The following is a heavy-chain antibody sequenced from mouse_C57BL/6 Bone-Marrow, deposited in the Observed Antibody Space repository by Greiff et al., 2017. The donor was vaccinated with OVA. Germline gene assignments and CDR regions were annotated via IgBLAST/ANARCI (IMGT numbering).Heavy chain of an antibody. CDR3: ARHGDYGSFFDY. J-gene: IGHJ2*01. D-gene: IGHD1-1*01. CDR2: ISSGGSYT. V-gene: IGHV5-6*01. Sequence: EVMLVESGGDLVKPGGSLKLSCAASGFTFSSYGMSWVRQTPDMRLEWVATISSGGSYTYYPDSVKGRFTISRDNAKNTLYLQMSSLKSEDTAMYYCARHGDYGSFFDYWGQGTTLTVSS. CDR1: GFTFSSYG.